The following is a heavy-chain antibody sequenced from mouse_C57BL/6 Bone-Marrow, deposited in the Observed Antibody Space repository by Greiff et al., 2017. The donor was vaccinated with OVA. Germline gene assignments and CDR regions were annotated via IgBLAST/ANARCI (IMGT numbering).Heavy chain of an antibody. V-gene: IGHV1-55*01. CDR3: ARRNYYGSSYGGYFDV. CDR2: IYPGSGST. D-gene: IGHD1-1*01. CDR1: GYTFTSYW. J-gene: IGHJ1*03. Sequence: QVQLKQPGAELVKPGASVKMSCKASGYTFTSYWITWVKQRPGQGLEWIGDIYPGSGSTNYNEKFKSKATLTVDTSSSTAYMQLSSLTSEDSAVYYCARRNYYGSSYGGYFDVWGTGTTVTVSS.